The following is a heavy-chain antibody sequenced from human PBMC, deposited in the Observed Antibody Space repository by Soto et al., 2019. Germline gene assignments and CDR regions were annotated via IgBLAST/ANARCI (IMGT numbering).Heavy chain of an antibody. Sequence: EVQLVESGGGLVKPGGSLRLSCEASGFTFSFYSMNWVRQAPGKGLEWVSHITTSGSYIYYTDSVKGRLTISRDNAKNSLYRQMNSLRAADTAVNYCAREGYRNSAIYGMDVWGQGTTVTVSS. D-gene: IGHD4-4*01. V-gene: IGHV3-21*01. CDR2: ITTSGSYI. CDR3: AREGYRNSAIYGMDV. CDR1: GFTFSFYS. J-gene: IGHJ6*02.